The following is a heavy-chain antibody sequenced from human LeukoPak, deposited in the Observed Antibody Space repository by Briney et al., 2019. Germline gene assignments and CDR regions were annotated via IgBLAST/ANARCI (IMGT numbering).Heavy chain of an antibody. D-gene: IGHD3-22*01. Sequence: GGSLRLSCAASGFTFSSYWMSWVRQAPGKGLEWVANIKQDGSETYYVDSVRGRFTISRDNAKNSLYLQMNSLRAEDTAVYYCAKDLSSAITSALVLDVWGQGTTVTVS. CDR3: AKDLSSAITSALVLDV. CDR1: GFTFSSYW. CDR2: IKQDGSET. J-gene: IGHJ6*02. V-gene: IGHV3-7*04.